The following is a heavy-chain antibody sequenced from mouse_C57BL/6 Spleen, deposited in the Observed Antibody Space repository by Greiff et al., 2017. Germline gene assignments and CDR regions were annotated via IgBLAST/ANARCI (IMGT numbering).Heavy chain of an antibody. Sequence: QVQLQQSGAELVRPGASVKLSCKASGYTFTDYYINWVKQRPGQGLEWIARIYPGSGNTYYNEKFKGKATLTAEKSSSTAYMQLSSLTSEDSAVYFCARGDYDSFDYWGQGTTLTVSS. D-gene: IGHD2-4*01. CDR2: IYPGSGNT. V-gene: IGHV1-76*01. CDR3: ARGDYDSFDY. CDR1: GYTFTDYY. J-gene: IGHJ2*01.